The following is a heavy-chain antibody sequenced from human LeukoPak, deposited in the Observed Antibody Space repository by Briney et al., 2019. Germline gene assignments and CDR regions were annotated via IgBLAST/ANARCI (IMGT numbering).Heavy chain of an antibody. CDR2: IIPIFGTA. CDR1: GGTFSSYA. D-gene: IGHD3-22*01. Sequence: GASVKVSCKASGGTFSSYAISWVRQAPGQGLEWMGGIIPIFGTANYAQKFQGRVTITADKSTSTAYMELSSLRSEDTAVYYCARAKPYDNNGYSPELRYWGQGTLVTVSS. CDR3: ARAKPYDNNGYSPELRY. V-gene: IGHV1-69*06. J-gene: IGHJ4*02.